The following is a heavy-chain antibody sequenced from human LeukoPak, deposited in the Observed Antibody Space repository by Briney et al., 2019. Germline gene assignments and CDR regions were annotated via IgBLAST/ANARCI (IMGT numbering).Heavy chain of an antibody. Sequence: SGTLSLTCTVSGASISSSNWWSWIRQPPGKGLEWIGEIYHTGSTNYNPSLKSRVTISIDNSKKQFSLKLSSVTVADTAVYYCARGAYGGHRFFDSWGQGTLVFVSS. J-gene: IGHJ4*02. CDR1: GASISSSNW. CDR3: ARGAYGGHRFFDS. V-gene: IGHV4-4*02. CDR2: IYHTGST. D-gene: IGHD4-23*01.